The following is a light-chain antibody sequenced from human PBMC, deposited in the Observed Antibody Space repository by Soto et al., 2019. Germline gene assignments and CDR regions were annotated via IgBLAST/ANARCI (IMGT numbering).Light chain of an antibody. Sequence: EIVMTQSPATLSVSPGERATLSCRASQSVSSNLAWYQQNPGQAPRLLVYVASTRATGIPARFSGSGSGTEVTLTISSLESEDFAVYYCQQYNNWPPWTFGQGTKMEIK. V-gene: IGKV3-15*01. CDR2: VAS. CDR3: QQYNNWPPWT. CDR1: QSVSSN. J-gene: IGKJ1*01.